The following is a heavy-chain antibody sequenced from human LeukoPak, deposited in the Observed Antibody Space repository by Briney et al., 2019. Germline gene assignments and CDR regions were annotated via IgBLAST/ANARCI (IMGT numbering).Heavy chain of an antibody. J-gene: IGHJ5*02. CDR3: AKAQAGNHEWPLDL. D-gene: IGHD1-14*01. V-gene: IGHV1-69*05. CDR2: IIPFLDTS. CDR1: GGTFSKYA. Sequence: SVTVSCKASGGTFSKYALSWVRQAPGQGLEWMGAIIPFLDTSNYPPKFQDRVTITTDESTSTAYMDLSSLRSDDTAVYYCAKAQAGNHEWPLDLWGQGTLVTVSS.